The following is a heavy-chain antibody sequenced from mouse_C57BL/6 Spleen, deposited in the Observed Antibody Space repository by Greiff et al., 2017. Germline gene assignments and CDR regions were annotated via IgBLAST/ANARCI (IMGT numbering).Heavy chain of an antibody. CDR2: INPNNGGT. V-gene: IGHV1-26*01. Sequence: EVQLQQSGPELVKPGASVKISCKASGYTFTDYYMNWVKQSHGKSLEWIGDINPNNGGTSYNQKFKGKATLTVDKSSSTAYMELRSLTSEDSAVYYCARKPIYYGNYEYFDYWGQGTTLTVSS. CDR3: ARKPIYYGNYEYFDY. J-gene: IGHJ2*01. D-gene: IGHD2-1*01. CDR1: GYTFTDYY.